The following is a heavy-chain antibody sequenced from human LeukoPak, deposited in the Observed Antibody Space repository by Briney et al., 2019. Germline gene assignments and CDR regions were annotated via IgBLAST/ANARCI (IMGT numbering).Heavy chain of an antibody. D-gene: IGHD1-1*01. CDR3: VKGLVQTTMSYSVDY. V-gene: IGHV3-30*18. J-gene: IGHJ4*02. CDR2: ISSDGSKN. Sequence: GGSLRLSCSASGFTFSNFAMHWVRQTPGKGLEWVALISSDGSKNIYADPVKGRFTVSRDNSKNTLYLQMNSLRAEDTAVYYCVKGLVQTTMSYSVDYWGQGALVTVSS. CDR1: GFTFSNFA.